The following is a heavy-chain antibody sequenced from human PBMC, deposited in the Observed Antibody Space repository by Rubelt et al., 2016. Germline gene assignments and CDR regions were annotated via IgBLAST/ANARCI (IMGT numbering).Heavy chain of an antibody. D-gene: IGHD3-3*01. J-gene: IGHJ3*02. V-gene: IGHV3-48*04. CDR3: ARDRFFGAFDM. CDR2: ISSTGNTI. CDR1: GFTFSSFS. Sequence: VQLVESGGGVVQPGKSLRLSCVVSGFTFSSFSMNWVRQAPGKGLEWVSYISSTGNTIYYADSVKGRFTISRDNAKNSLYLQMNSLGAVDTAVYHCARDRFFGAFDMWGQGTMVTVSS.